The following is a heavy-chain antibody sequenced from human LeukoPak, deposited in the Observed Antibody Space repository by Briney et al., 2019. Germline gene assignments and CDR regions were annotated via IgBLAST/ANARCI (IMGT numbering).Heavy chain of an antibody. J-gene: IGHJ4*02. Sequence: PSETLSLTCTVSGGSISSGTYFWGWIRQPPGNGLEWIGSVSYSGGTYYNPSLRSRVTISRDTSKNQFSLNLNSVTAADTAVYYCARVGTVSLFDYWGQGTLVTVSS. V-gene: IGHV4-39*07. CDR3: ARVGTVSLFDY. CDR2: VSYSGGT. CDR1: GGSISSGTYF. D-gene: IGHD2-21*02.